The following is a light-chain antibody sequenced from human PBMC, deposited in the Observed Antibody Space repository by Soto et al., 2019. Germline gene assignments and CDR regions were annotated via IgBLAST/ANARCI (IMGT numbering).Light chain of an antibody. J-gene: IGKJ1*01. Sequence: DIQMTQSPSSLSASVGDRVSVTCRASQSISTFLNWYQQRPGEAPKLLIYAASSLQSGVPSRFSGSGSGADFTLTIGSLQPEDFATYYRQQGYTTPRTFGQGTKVEVK. CDR1: QSISTF. V-gene: IGKV1-39*01. CDR2: AAS. CDR3: QQGYTTPRT.